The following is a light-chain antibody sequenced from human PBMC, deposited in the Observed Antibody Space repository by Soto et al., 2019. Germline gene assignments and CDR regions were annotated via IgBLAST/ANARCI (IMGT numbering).Light chain of an antibody. Sequence: EILLTQSPPTLSLSPGESATLSCWASQSISTYLGWYQQKPGQAPRLLIYDASNRATGIPARFSGSGSGTDFTLTISSLEPDDSAVYYCQQRSHWQPITCGQGTRLEI. J-gene: IGKJ5*01. CDR1: QSISTY. V-gene: IGKV3-11*01. CDR2: DAS. CDR3: QQRSHWQPIT.